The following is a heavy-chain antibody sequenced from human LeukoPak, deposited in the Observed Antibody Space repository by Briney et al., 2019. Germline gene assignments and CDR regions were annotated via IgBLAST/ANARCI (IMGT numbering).Heavy chain of an antibody. CDR3: ARGYRLTGTTPSNWFDP. CDR2: ISAYNGNT. CDR1: GYTFTSYG. J-gene: IGHJ5*02. V-gene: IGHV1-18*01. D-gene: IGHD1-7*01. Sequence: GASVKVSCKASGYTFTSYGISWVRQAPGQGLEWMGWISAYNGNTNYAQKLQGRVTMTTDTSTSIAYMELRSLRSDDTAVYYCARGYRLTGTTPSNWFDPWGQGTLVTVFS.